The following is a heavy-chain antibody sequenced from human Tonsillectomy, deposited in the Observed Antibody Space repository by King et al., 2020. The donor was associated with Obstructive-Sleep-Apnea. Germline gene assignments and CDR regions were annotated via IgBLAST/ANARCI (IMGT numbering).Heavy chain of an antibody. J-gene: IGHJ4*02. CDR2: ISYDGSNK. CDR1: GFTFSSYA. Sequence: VQLVESGGGVVQPGRSLRLSCEASGFTFSSYAMHWVRQAPGKGLEWVAVISYDGSNKYYADSVKGRFTISRDNSKNTLYLQMNSLRAEDTAVYYCARDDTAMVTYYFDYWGQGTLVTVSS. D-gene: IGHD5-18*01. CDR3: ARDDTAMVTYYFDY. V-gene: IGHV3-30*04.